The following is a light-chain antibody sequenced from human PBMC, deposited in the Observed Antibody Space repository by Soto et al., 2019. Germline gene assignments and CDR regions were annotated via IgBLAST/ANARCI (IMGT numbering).Light chain of an antibody. Sequence: QSALTQPASVSGSPGQSITISCTGTSSDVGAYTSVSWYQQHPGKAPKLIIYEVSNRPPGVSTRFSGSNSASTASLTISGLQAEDEAHYYCSSYTSEKRAYVFALGTKVTV. V-gene: IGLV2-14*01. J-gene: IGLJ1*01. CDR3: SSYTSEKRAYV. CDR2: EVS. CDR1: SSDVGAYTS.